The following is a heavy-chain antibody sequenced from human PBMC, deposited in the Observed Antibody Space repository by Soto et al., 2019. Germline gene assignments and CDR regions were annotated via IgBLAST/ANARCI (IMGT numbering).Heavy chain of an antibody. D-gene: IGHD2-15*01. CDR2: IGGDGAST. J-gene: IGHJ5*02. CDR3: TKDQDGEWWCSQGGFDP. Sequence: EVQLLESGGGLVQPGGSLRLSCAASGFAFSSYAMSWVRQSSGKGLEWVAAIGGDGASTYYADSVRGRFIISRDNSKNTLFLHMTSLRAEDTAVYYCTKDQDGEWWCSQGGFDPWGQGSLVTVSS. CDR1: GFAFSSYA. V-gene: IGHV3-23*01.